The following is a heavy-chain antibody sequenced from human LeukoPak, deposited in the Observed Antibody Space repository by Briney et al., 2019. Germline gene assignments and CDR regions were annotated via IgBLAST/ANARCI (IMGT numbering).Heavy chain of an antibody. J-gene: IGHJ4*02. CDR3: ARMGDGYNGIGFDY. Sequence: SVKVFCEASGGTFSSYTISWVRQAPGQGLEWMGRIIPILGIANYAQKFQGRVTITADKSTSTAYMELSSLRSEDTAVYYCARMGDGYNGIGFDYWGQGTLVTVSS. CDR2: IIPILGIA. V-gene: IGHV1-69*02. CDR1: GGTFSSYT. D-gene: IGHD5-24*01.